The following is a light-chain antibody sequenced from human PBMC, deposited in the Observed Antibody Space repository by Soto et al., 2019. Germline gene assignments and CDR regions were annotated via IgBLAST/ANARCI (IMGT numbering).Light chain of an antibody. CDR1: QSVSSN. CDR3: QQYGSSPPVT. J-gene: IGKJ4*01. V-gene: IGKV3-15*01. Sequence: IVVTQSPATLSVSPGERATLSCRASQSVSSNLAWYQQKPGQAPRLLIYGASTRATGIPARFSGSGSGTDFTLTISRLEPEDFAVYYCQQYGSSPPVTFGGGTKVDIK. CDR2: GAS.